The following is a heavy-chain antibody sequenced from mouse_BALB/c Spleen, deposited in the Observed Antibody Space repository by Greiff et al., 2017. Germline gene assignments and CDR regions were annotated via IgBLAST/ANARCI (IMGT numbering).Heavy chain of an antibody. J-gene: IGHJ4*01. Sequence: VQLKESGPELVKPGASVKISCKASGYSFTGYFMNWVKQSHGKSLEWIGRINPYNGDTFYNQKFKGKATLTVDKSSSTAHMELLSLTSEDSAVYYCGRSYDYGDYAMDYWGQGTSVTVSS. V-gene: IGHV1-37*01. D-gene: IGHD2-4*01. CDR3: GRSYDYGDYAMDY. CDR2: INPYNGDT. CDR1: GYSFTGYF.